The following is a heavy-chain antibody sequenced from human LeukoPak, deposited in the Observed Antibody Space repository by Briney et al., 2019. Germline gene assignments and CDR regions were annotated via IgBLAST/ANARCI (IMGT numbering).Heavy chain of an antibody. CDR3: ATLYCSSTSCLDP. D-gene: IGHD2-2*01. CDR1: GYTFTGYY. J-gene: IGHJ5*02. CDR2: INPNSGGT. V-gene: IGHV1-2*02. Sequence: ASVKVSCKASGYTFTGYYMHWVRQAPGQGLEWMGWINPNSGGTNYAQKFQGRVTMTRDTSISAAYTELSRLRSDDTAVYYCATLYCSSTSCLDPWGQGTLVTVSS.